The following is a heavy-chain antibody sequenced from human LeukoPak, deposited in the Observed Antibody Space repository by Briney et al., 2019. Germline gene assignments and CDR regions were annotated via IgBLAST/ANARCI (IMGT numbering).Heavy chain of an antibody. D-gene: IGHD3-3*01. CDR1: GFTFSSYA. Sequence: PGGSLRLSCAASGFTFSSYAMSWVRQAPGKGLEWVSAISGSGGSTYYADSVKGRFTISRDNSKNTLYLQMNSLRAEDTAIYYCASERNDDFWRGYFSFDTWGQGTRVTVSS. V-gene: IGHV3-23*01. CDR3: ASERNDDFWRGYFSFDT. J-gene: IGHJ5*02. CDR2: ISGSGGST.